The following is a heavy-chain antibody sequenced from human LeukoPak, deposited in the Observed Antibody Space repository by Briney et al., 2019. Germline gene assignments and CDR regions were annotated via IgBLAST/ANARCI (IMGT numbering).Heavy chain of an antibody. Sequence: SETLCLTCTVSGDSLRSFYRNWIRQPPGKGLEWIAYINYSGSTNYNPSLKSRVTISIHTSKNQFSLKLSSVTAADTAVYYCGKQSPDCSDWYDRDFWGQGTLVTVSS. CDR3: GKQSPDCSDWYDRDF. V-gene: IGHV4-59*08. J-gene: IGHJ4*02. D-gene: IGHD6-19*01. CDR2: INYSGST. CDR1: GDSLRSFY.